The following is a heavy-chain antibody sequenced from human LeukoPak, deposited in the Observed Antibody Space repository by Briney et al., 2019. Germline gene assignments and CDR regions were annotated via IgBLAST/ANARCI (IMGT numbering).Heavy chain of an antibody. CDR3: AKASPGNDAFHI. CDR1: GFTFSNYA. J-gene: IGHJ3*02. V-gene: IGHV3-23*01. Sequence: GGSLRLSCAASGFTFSNYAMNWVRQAPGKGLEWVSGISDSGGRTYYAESVKGRFTISRDNSKKTLYLQMTSLRAEDTAVYCCAKASPGNDAFHIWGQGTMVTVSS. CDR2: ISDSGGRT. D-gene: IGHD1-1*01.